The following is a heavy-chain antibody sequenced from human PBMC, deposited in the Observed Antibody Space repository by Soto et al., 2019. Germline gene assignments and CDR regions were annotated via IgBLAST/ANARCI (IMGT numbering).Heavy chain of an antibody. CDR1: GYTFTSYG. CDR2: ISAYNGNT. J-gene: IGHJ5*02. D-gene: IGHD2-2*01. Sequence: ASVKVPCKASGYTFTSYGISWVRQAPGQGLEWMGWISAYNGNTNYAQKLQGRVTMTTDTSTSTAYMELRSLRSDDTAVYYCARGIVVVPAAISSFDPWGQGTLVTVSS. V-gene: IGHV1-18*01. CDR3: ARGIVVVPAAISSFDP.